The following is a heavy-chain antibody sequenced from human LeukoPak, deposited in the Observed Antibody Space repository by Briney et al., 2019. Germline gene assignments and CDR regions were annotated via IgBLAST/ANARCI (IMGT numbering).Heavy chain of an antibody. Sequence: ASVKVSCKASGGTFSSYAISWVRQAPGQGLEWMGRIIPILGIANYAQKFQGRVTITADKSTSTAYMELSSLRSEDTAVYYCARGGYSYGLSYYGMDAWGQGTTVTVSS. V-gene: IGHV1-69*04. CDR1: GGTFSSYA. CDR2: IIPILGIA. J-gene: IGHJ6*02. D-gene: IGHD5-18*01. CDR3: ARGGYSYGLSYYGMDA.